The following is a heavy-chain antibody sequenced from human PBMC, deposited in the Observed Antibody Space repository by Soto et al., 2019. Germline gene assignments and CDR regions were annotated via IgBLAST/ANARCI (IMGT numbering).Heavy chain of an antibody. CDR1: GDSITNGYYY. CDR2: IYYSGSA. D-gene: IGHD2-2*01. V-gene: IGHV4-31*03. Sequence: QVQLQESGPGLVQPSQTLSLTCSVSGDSITNGYYYWSWIRQHPGKGLEWIGYIYYSGSAYYNPSFNSRATISVDTSVNQFSLTLTSVTAADTALYYCARAQLVPAYWECFDPWGQGTLVTVSS. J-gene: IGHJ5*02. CDR3: ARAQLVPAYWECFDP.